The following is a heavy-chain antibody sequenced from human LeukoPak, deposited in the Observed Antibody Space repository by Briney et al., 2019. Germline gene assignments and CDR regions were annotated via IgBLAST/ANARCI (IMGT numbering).Heavy chain of an antibody. D-gene: IGHD3-22*01. V-gene: IGHV3-21*01. J-gene: IGHJ4*02. Sequence: GGSLRLSCAASGLTFSSYSFNWVRQAPGKGLEWVSSISPTSSYIYYADSVKGRFTISRDNAKNSLYLQMNSLRAEDTAVYYCARLRRNNDNTGYYYYYDYWGQGTLVTVSS. CDR3: ARLRRNNDNTGYYYYYDY. CDR1: GLTFSSYS. CDR2: ISPTSSYI.